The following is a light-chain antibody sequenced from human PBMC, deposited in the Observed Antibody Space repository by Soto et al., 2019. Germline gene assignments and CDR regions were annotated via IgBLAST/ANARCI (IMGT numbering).Light chain of an antibody. V-gene: IGLV1-47*02. CDR3: SAWDDSLGGYV. CDR1: SSNIGSNY. Sequence: QSVLTQPPSASGTPGQRVNISCSGSSSNIGSNYVYWYQQLSGSAPKLLMHSNDQRPSGVPDRFSGSRSGTSASLAVSGLRSEDEADYFCSAWDDSLGGYVFGPGTKLTVL. J-gene: IGLJ1*01. CDR2: SND.